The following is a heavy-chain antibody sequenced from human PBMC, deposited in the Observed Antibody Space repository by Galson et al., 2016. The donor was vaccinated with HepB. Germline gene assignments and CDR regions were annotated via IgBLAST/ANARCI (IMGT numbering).Heavy chain of an antibody. V-gene: IGHV5-51*01. CDR1: GSTFSSHW. J-gene: IGHJ5*02. Sequence: QSGAEVKKPGESLKISCKGSGSTFSSHWIGWVRQMPGKGLEFMGIMYPADSDTTYSPSFQGQVTISVDKSIGTAYLQWSSLKASDTAMYYCARVSDYTFGFDDWGQGTLVSVSS. D-gene: IGHD3-16*01. CDR2: MYPADSDT. CDR3: ARVSDYTFGFDD.